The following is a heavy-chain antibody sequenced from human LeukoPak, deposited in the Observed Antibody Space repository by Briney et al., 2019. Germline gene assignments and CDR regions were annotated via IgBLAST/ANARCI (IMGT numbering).Heavy chain of an antibody. CDR1: GGSISSYY. V-gene: IGHV4-59*01. CDR3: ARHGSYYPGVVDY. D-gene: IGHD1-26*01. Sequence: SETLSLTCTVSGGSISSYYWSWIRQPPGKGLEWIGYIYYSGSTNYNPSLKSRVTISVDTSKNQFSLKLSSVTAADTAVYYCARHGSYYPGVVDYWGQGTLVTVSS. J-gene: IGHJ4*02. CDR2: IYYSGST.